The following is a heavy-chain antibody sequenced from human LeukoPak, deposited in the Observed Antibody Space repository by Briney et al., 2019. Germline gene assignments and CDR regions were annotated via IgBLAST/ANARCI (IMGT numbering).Heavy chain of an antibody. V-gene: IGHV1-69*05. D-gene: IGHD4-23*01. CDR2: IIPIFGTA. CDR1: GGTFSSYA. CDR3: ARVGGNSAYYHYYMDV. J-gene: IGHJ6*03. Sequence: GASVKVSCKASGGTFSSYAISWVRQAPGQGLEWMGGIIPIFGTANYAQKFQGRVTITTDESTSTAYMELSSLRSEDTAVYYCARVGGNSAYYHYYMDVWGKGTTVTVSS.